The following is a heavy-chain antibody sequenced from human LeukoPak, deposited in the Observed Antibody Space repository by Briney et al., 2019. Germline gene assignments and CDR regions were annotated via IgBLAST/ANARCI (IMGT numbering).Heavy chain of an antibody. D-gene: IGHD2-15*01. J-gene: IGHJ5*02. Sequence: GGSLRLSCAASGFTFSSYAMSWVRQAPGKGLEWVSAISGSGGSTYYADSVKGRFTISRDNSKNTLYLQMNSLRAEDTAVYYCAKDRHCSGGSGYSGTPNRNWFDPWGQGTLVTVSS. CDR1: GFTFSSYA. CDR2: ISGSGGST. V-gene: IGHV3-23*01. CDR3: AKDRHCSGGSGYSGTPNRNWFDP.